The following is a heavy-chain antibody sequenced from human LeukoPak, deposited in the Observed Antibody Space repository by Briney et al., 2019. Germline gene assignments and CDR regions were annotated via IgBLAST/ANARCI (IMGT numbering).Heavy chain of an antibody. CDR1: GYTFTSYA. D-gene: IGHD4-17*01. CDR2: INAGNGNT. V-gene: IGHV1-3*01. CDR3: ARGYGDYAWFDP. J-gene: IGHJ5*02. Sequence: GASVKVSCKASGYTFTSYAMHWVRQAPGRRLEWMGWINAGNGNTKYSQKFQGRVTITRDTSASTAYMELSSLRSEDTAVYYCARGYGDYAWFDPWGQGTLVTVSS.